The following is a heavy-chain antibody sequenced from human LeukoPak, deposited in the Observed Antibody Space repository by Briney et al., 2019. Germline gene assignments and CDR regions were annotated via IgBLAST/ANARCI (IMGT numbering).Heavy chain of an antibody. V-gene: IGHV4-34*01. CDR3: ARGRGHYGSGSYSY. CDR1: GGSFRGYY. Sequence: SETLSLTCAVYGGSFRGYYWSWIRQPPGKGLEWIGEINHSGSTNYNPSLKSRVTISVDTSKNQFSLKLSSVTAADTAVYYCARGRGHYGSGSYSYWGQGTLVTVSS. D-gene: IGHD3-10*01. J-gene: IGHJ4*02. CDR2: INHSGST.